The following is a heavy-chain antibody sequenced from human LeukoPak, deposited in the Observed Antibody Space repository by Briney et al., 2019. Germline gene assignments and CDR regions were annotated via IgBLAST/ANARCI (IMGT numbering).Heavy chain of an antibody. V-gene: IGHV3-23*01. J-gene: IGHJ5*02. CDR1: GFTFSDHY. CDR2: ISGSGGST. CDR3: ANSYCGGDCYLP. D-gene: IGHD2-21*02. Sequence: GGSLRLSCAASGFTFSDHYMDWVRQAPGKGLEWVSAISGSGGSTDYADSVKGRFTISRDNSKNTLYLQMNSLRVEDTAVYYCANSYCGGDCYLPWGQGTLVTVSS.